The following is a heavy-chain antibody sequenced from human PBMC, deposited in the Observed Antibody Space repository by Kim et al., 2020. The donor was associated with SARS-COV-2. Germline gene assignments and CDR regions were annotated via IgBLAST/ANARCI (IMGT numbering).Heavy chain of an antibody. J-gene: IGHJ4*02. CDR3: AKYEVATIWGVFDY. CDR2: ISGSGGST. V-gene: IGHV3-23*01. D-gene: IGHD5-12*01. Sequence: GGSLRLSCAASGFTFSSYAMSWVRQAPGKGLEWVSAISGSGGSTYYADSVKGRFTISRDNSKNTLYLQMNSLSAEDTSVYYCAKYEVATIWGVFDYWGQGNLVTVSS. CDR1: GFTFSSYA.